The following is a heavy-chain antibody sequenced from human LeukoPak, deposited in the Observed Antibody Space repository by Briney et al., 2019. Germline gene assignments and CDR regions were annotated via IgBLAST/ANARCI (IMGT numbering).Heavy chain of an antibody. D-gene: IGHD1-14*01. CDR2: IYSSGST. CDR1: GGSISSGGHY. J-gene: IGHJ5*02. Sequence: KPSETLSLTCTVSGGSISSGGHYWSWIRQPPGKGLEWIGYIYSSGSTYYTPSLKSRVTISLDTSKNQFSLKLSSVTAADTAVYYCARATPERGWFDPWGQGTLVTVSS. CDR3: ARATPERGWFDP. V-gene: IGHV4-61*08.